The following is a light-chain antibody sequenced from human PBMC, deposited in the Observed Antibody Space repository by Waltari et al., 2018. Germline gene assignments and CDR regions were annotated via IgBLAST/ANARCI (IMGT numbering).Light chain of an antibody. CDR3: CSYVGGAKVT. Sequence: QSALTQPASVSGSPGQSITFSCTGTASDAGPYKLVSWYQHHPGTAPKLLIYDGDKRPSGVSSRFSASKSGDTAPLTISGLQAEDEADYYCCSYVGGAKVTFGGGTKVTVL. CDR1: ASDAGPYKL. J-gene: IGLJ2*01. CDR2: DGD. V-gene: IGLV2-23*01.